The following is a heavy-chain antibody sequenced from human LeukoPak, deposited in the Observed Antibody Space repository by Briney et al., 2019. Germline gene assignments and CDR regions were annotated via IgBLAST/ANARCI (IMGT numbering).Heavy chain of an antibody. Sequence: SETLSLTCTVSGGSISSSSYYWGWIRQPPGKGLEWIGSIYYSGSTYYNPSLKSRVTISVDTSKNQFSLKLSSVTAADTAVYYCARLVLLWFGELRRYYYYMDVWGKGTTVTVSS. V-gene: IGHV4-39*07. D-gene: IGHD3-10*01. CDR3: ARLVLLWFGELRRYYYYMDV. CDR2: IYYSGST. J-gene: IGHJ6*03. CDR1: GGSISSSSYY.